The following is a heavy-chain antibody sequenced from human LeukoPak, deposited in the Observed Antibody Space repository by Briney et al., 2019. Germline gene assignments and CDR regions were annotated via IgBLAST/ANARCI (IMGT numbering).Heavy chain of an antibody. CDR1: GGSFSGYY. CDR2: INHSGST. Sequence: SETLSLTCAVYGGSFSGYYWSWIRQPPGKGLEWIGEINHSGSTNYNPSLKSRVTISVDTSKNQFPLKLSSVTAADTAVYYCARGRITVYYYYYYYTDVWGKGTTVTVSS. CDR3: ARGRITVYYYYYYYTDV. J-gene: IGHJ6*03. V-gene: IGHV4-34*01. D-gene: IGHD3-3*01.